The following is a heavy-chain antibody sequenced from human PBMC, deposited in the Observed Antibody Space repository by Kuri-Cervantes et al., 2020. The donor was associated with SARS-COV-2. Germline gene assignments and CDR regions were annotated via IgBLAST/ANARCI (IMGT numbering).Heavy chain of an antibody. Sequence: GGSLRLSCAASGFTFSSYSMNWVRQAPGKGLEWVSYISSSSSTIYYADSVKGRFTISRDNAKNSLYLQMNSLRAEDTAVYYCAREGISGQGRSYYFDYWGQGTLVTVSS. J-gene: IGHJ4*02. V-gene: IGHV3-48*01. D-gene: IGHD3-10*01. CDR3: AREGISGQGRSYYFDY. CDR2: ISSSSSTI. CDR1: GFTFSSYS.